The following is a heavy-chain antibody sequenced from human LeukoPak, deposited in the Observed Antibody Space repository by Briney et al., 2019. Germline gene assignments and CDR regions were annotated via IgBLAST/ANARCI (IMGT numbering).Heavy chain of an antibody. CDR3: AKGKKVQMGTYFDY. V-gene: IGHV3-74*01. CDR2: INSDGSST. J-gene: IGHJ4*02. CDR1: GFTFSSYA. D-gene: IGHD7-27*01. Sequence: PGGSLRLSCAASGFTFSSYAMHWVRQAPGKGLVWVSRINSDGSSTTYADSVKGRFTISRDNSKNTLYLQMNSLRAEDTAVYYCAKGKKVQMGTYFDYWGQGTLVTVSS.